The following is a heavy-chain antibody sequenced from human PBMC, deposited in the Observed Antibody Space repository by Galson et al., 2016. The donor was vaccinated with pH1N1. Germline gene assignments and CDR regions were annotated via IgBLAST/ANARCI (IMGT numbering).Heavy chain of an antibody. J-gene: IGHJ4*02. CDR2: ITKRPEGYTT. CDR3: TREDHHKFDY. Sequence: SLRLSCAASGFTFSGFYMDWVRQAPGMGLEWVGRITKRPEGYTTQDATSVKGRFIISRDDSKGLLYLHMNSLKTEDTAVYYCTREDHHKFDYWGQGTLVTVS. CDR1: GFTFSGFY. V-gene: IGHV3-72*01.